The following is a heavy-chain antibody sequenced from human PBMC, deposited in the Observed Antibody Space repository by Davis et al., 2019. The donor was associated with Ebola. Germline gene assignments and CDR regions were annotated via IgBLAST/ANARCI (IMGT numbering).Heavy chain of an antibody. CDR2: ISSSGGST. V-gene: IGHV3-64*01. CDR3: VKADPQQYFDY. J-gene: IGHJ4*02. Sequence: GGSLRLSCAASGFTFSSYAMHWVRQAPGKGLEYVSAISSSGGSTYYANSVKGRFTISRDYSKNTLSLQMNSLRAEDTAVYYCVKADPQQYFDYWGQGTLVTVSS. CDR1: GFTFSSYA.